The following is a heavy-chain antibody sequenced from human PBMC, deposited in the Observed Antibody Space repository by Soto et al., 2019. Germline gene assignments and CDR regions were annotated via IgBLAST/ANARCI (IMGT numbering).Heavy chain of an antibody. D-gene: IGHD4-4*01. J-gene: IGHJ5*02. CDR3: ARVATVTTSNWFDP. CDR2: IYYSGST. CDR1: GGSISSSSYY. V-gene: IGHV4-39*01. Sequence: SETLSLTCTVSGGSISSSSYYWGWIRQPPGKGLEWIGSIYYSGSTYYNPSLKSRVTISVDTSKNQFSLKLSSVTAADTAVYYCARVATVTTSNWFDPWGQGTLVTVSS.